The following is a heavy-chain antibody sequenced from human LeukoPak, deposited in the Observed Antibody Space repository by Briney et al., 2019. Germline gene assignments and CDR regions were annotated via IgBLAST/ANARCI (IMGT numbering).Heavy chain of an antibody. J-gene: IGHJ2*01. CDR2: ISWNSGSI. V-gene: IGHV3-9*01. CDR1: GFTFDDYA. D-gene: IGHD3-22*01. Sequence: GGSLRLSCAASGFTFDDYAMHWVRQAPGKGLEWVSGISWNSGSIGYADSVKGRFTISRDNAKNSLYLQMNSLRAEDTALYYCAASYYYDSSGYSNWYFDLWGRGTLVTVSS. CDR3: AASYYYDSSGYSNWYFDL.